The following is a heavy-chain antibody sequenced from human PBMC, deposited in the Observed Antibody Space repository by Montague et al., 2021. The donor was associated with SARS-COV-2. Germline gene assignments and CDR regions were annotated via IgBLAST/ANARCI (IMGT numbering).Heavy chain of an antibody. J-gene: IGHJ4*02. CDR1: DGSINTDS. D-gene: IGHD3-16*01. V-gene: IGHV4-4*07. Sequence: SETLSLTCTVYDGSINTDSYFWSWIRPPAGMGLEWIGRIWTSGTTKYNPTLKSRVTMSMDTSKKQFSLTVTSVTAADTAVYYCARGATYYGFCHSFADWGQGTLVTVSS. CDR3: ARGATYYGFCHSFAD. CDR2: IWTSGTT.